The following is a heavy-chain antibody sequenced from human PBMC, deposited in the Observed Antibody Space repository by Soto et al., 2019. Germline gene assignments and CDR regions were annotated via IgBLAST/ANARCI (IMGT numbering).Heavy chain of an antibody. J-gene: IGHJ6*02. CDR2: LIPVFGSP. CDR3: TRVLGYTFEPGKTRYSAMDV. CDR1: GGTFSKDA. D-gene: IGHD5-18*01. V-gene: IGHV1-69*01. Sequence: QVQLVQSGAEVKKPGSSVTVSCKTSGGTFSKDAINWVRQAPGQGLEWMGLLIPVFGSPSYAQKFQGRIRITAAESTSTSFMDLSSLRTEDTAVYYCTRVLGYTFEPGKTRYSAMDVWGQGTTVSVSS.